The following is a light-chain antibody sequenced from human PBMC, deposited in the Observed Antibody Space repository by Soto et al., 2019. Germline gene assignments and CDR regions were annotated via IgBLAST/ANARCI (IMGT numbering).Light chain of an antibody. V-gene: IGKV3-15*01. CDR2: GAS. Sequence: EIVMTQSPATLSVSPGERATLSCRASQSISSNLAWYQQKPGQAPRLLIYGASSRATGIPARFSGSGSGTEFTLTISRLQSEDFAVYYCQQYNNWPHTFGKGTKLEIK. CDR1: QSISSN. CDR3: QQYNNWPHT. J-gene: IGKJ2*01.